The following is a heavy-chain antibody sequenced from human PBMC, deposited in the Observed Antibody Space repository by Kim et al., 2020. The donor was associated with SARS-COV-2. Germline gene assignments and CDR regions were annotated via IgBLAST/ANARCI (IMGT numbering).Heavy chain of an antibody. CDR1: GYTFTSYG. CDR3: ARYLYESGRYWDDCFDL. Sequence: ASVKVSCKASGYTFTSYGISWVRQAPGQGLEWMGWISTDKGDTNYAQKFQGRVTMTTDTSTSTAYMELGSLRSDDTAVYYCARYLYESGRYWDDCFDLWGQETVHSVSS. V-gene: IGHV1-18*04. D-gene: IGHD3-10*01. J-gene: IGHJ5*02. CDR2: ISTDKGDT.